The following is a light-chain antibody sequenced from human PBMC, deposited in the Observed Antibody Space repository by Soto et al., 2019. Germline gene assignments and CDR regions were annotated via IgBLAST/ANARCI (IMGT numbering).Light chain of an antibody. CDR1: QSVSSN. CDR2: GAS. Sequence: ERVMTQSPATLSVSPGERATLSCRASQSVSSNLAWYQQKPGQAPRLLIYGASTRATGIPARFSGSGSGTEFILTISSLQSEDFAVYYCQQYHEWPLTFGGGTKVDIK. CDR3: QQYHEWPLT. J-gene: IGKJ4*01. V-gene: IGKV3D-15*01.